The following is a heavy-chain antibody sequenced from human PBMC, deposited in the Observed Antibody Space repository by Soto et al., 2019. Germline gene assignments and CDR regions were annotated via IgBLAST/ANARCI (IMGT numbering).Heavy chain of an antibody. CDR2: ISSSSSTI. D-gene: IGHD5-18*01. V-gene: IGHV3-48*02. J-gene: IGHJ4*02. Sequence: LCKGAAGCTFGGFSINWVRQAPGKGLEWVSYISSSSSTIYYADSVKGRFTISRDNAKNSLYLQMNSLRDEDTAVYYCARDSGYSYAPIDYWAQGTLVTVSS. CDR1: GCTFGGFS. CDR3: ARDSGYSYAPIDY.